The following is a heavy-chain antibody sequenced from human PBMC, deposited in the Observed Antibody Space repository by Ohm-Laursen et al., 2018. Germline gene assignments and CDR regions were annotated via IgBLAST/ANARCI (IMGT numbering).Heavy chain of an antibody. CDR2: IHPGDSDT. Sequence: ESLKISCKGSGYSFTSYWIGWVRQMPGKGLEWMGIIHPGDSDTRYSPSFQGQVTMSADKSVSTAYLQWSSLKASDTAVYFCARRSDIMDYWGQGTLVTVSS. CDR3: ARRSDIMDY. D-gene: IGHD3-16*01. V-gene: IGHV5-51*01. CDR1: GYSFTSYW. J-gene: IGHJ4*02.